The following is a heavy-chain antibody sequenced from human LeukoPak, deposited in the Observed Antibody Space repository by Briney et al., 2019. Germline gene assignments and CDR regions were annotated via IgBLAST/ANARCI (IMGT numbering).Heavy chain of an antibody. CDR2: ISSSSSTI. CDR3: ARRDFWSGSYYFDY. CDR1: GFTFSSYS. V-gene: IGHV3-48*01. Sequence: GGSLRLSCAASGFTFSSYSMNWVRQAPGKGLEWVSYISSSSSTIYYADSVKGRFTIFRDNAKNSLYLQMNSLRAEDTAVYYCARRDFWSGSYYFDYWGQGTLVTVSS. J-gene: IGHJ4*02. D-gene: IGHD3-3*01.